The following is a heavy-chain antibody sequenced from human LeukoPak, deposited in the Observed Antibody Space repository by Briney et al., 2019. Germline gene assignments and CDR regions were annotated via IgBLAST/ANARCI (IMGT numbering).Heavy chain of an antibody. Sequence: GGSLRLACAASGFTFSTYWMHWVRQAPGKGLVWVSRINTDGTITNYADSVKGRFTISRDNAKNTLYLQMNSLRAEDTAVYYCTSGTVLRGFDYWGQGTLVTVSS. CDR1: GFTFSTYW. J-gene: IGHJ4*02. CDR2: INTDGTIT. CDR3: TSGTVLRGFDY. D-gene: IGHD3-10*01. V-gene: IGHV3-74*01.